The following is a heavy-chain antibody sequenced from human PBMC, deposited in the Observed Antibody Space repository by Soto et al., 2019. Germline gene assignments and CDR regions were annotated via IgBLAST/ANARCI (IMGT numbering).Heavy chain of an antibody. J-gene: IGHJ4*02. CDR3: AKDFEPSSWTLFDY. Sequence: GGSPRLSCAASGFTFSSYAMSWVRQAPGKGLEWVSAISGSGGSTYYADSVKGRFTISRDNSKNTLYLQMNSLRAEDTAVYYCAKDFEPSSWTLFDYWGQGTLVTVSS. CDR2: ISGSGGST. V-gene: IGHV3-23*01. D-gene: IGHD6-13*01. CDR1: GFTFSSYA.